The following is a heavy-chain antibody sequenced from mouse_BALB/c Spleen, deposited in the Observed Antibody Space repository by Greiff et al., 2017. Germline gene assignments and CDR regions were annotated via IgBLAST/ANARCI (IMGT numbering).Heavy chain of an antibody. CDR1: GFTFSSYG. CDR2: INSNGGST. CDR3: AREDYDGFAY. Sequence: EVMLVESGGCLVQPGGSLKLSCAASGFTFSSYGMSWVRQTPDKRLELVATINSNGGSTYYPDSVKGRFTISRDNAKNTLYLQMSSLKSEDTAMYYCAREDYDGFAYWGQGTLVTVSA. V-gene: IGHV5-6-3*01. D-gene: IGHD2-4*01. J-gene: IGHJ3*01.